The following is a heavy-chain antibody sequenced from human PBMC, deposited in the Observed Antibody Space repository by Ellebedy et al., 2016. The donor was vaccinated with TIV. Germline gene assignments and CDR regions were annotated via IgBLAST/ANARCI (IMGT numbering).Heavy chain of an antibody. CDR2: INQDAGDK. V-gene: IGHV3-7*03. J-gene: IGHJ4*02. CDR3: ARRRGSHSFDY. Sequence: PGGSLRLSCAVSGFTFSGYWMSWVRQAPGKGLEWVSNINQDAGDKHYADAVKGRFTISRDNLEKSLYLQMSSLRVEDTAVYYCARRRGSHSFDYWGQGTLVTVSS. D-gene: IGHD1-26*01. CDR1: GFTFSGYW.